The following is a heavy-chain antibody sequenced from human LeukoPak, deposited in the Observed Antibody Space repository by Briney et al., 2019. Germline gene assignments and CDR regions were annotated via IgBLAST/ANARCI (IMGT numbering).Heavy chain of an antibody. J-gene: IGHJ6*02. CDR3: AATYYDILTGYFNYYYGMDV. Sequence: ASVKVSCKAFGYTFTSYGISWVRQAPGRRLEWMGWISVYNCNTNYAQKLQGRVTMTTDTSTSTAYMELRSLRSDDTAVYYCAATYYDILTGYFNYYYGMDVWGQGTTVTVSS. V-gene: IGHV1-18*01. D-gene: IGHD3-9*01. CDR1: GYTFTSYG. CDR2: ISVYNCNT.